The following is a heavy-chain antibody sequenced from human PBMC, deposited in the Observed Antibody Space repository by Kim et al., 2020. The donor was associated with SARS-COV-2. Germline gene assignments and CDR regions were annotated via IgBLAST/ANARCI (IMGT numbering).Heavy chain of an antibody. J-gene: IGHJ5*02. Sequence: EKYYVDSVKGRFTISRDNAKNSLYLQMNSLRAEDTAVYYCARVSASWFDPWGQGTLVTVSS. CDR2: EK. CDR3: ARVSASWFDP. V-gene: IGHV3-7*01. D-gene: IGHD3-3*02.